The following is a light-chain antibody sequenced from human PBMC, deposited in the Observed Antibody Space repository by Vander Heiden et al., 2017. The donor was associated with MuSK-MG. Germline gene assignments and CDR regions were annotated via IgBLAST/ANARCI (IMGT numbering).Light chain of an antibody. CDR1: QDISNY. Sequence: IQMTQSPSSLSASVGDRVTITCQASQDISNYLNWYQQKPGKAPKLLIYDASNLETGVPSRFSGSVSGTDFTFTISSLQPEDIATYYCQQYDNLPYTFGQGTKLEIK. J-gene: IGKJ2*01. CDR2: DAS. CDR3: QQYDNLPYT. V-gene: IGKV1-33*01.